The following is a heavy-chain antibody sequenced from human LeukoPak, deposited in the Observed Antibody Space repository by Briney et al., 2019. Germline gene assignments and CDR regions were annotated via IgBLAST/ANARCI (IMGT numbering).Heavy chain of an antibody. V-gene: IGHV3-21*06. CDR2: TSPSSTYI. CDR1: GFTFSSFK. J-gene: IGHJ4*02. Sequence: GGSLRLSCAASGFTFSSFKMTWVRQAPGKGLEWVASTSPSSTYIYYGDSLKGRVTVSRDNAKSLLFLHMSSLRPDDTAVYYCARDFTGGEYFDSWGQGALVSVSS. CDR3: ARDFTGGEYFDS. D-gene: IGHD3-16*01.